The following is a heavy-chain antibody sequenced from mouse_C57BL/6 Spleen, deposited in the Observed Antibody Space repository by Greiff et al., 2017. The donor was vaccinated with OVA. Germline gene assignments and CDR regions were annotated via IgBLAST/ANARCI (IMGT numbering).Heavy chain of an antibody. CDR2: IYPGSGNT. Sequence: VQLQPSGAELVRPGASVKLSCTSSGYSFTAYYINWVKQRPAPGLVWIARIYPGSGNTYDNEKCKGKATLTAEKSSSTAYMQLSSLTSEESAFYCCASKAMDYWGQGTPVTVSS. V-gene: IGHV1-76*01. CDR1: GYSFTAYY. CDR3: ASKAMDY. J-gene: IGHJ4*01.